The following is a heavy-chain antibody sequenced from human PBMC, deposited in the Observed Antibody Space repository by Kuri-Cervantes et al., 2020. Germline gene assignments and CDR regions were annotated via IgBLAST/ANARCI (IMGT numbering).Heavy chain of an antibody. CDR2: IYYSGST. V-gene: IGHV4-61*01. D-gene: IGHD6-13*01. CDR3: ARDSRAAAGVDY. Sequence: SETLSLTCTVSGGSISSSSYYWGWIRQPPGKGLEWIGCIYYSGSTNYNPSLKSRVTISVDTSKNQFSLKLSSVTAADTAVYYCARDSRAAAGVDYWGQGTLVTVSS. CDR1: GGSISSSSYY. J-gene: IGHJ4*02.